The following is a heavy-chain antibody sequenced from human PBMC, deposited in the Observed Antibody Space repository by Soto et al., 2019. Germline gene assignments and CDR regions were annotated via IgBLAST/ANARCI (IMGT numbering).Heavy chain of an antibody. CDR3: ARDGGSYYSDY. V-gene: IGHV1-69*04. Sequence: GASVKVSCKASVGTFSSYTISWVRQAPGQGLEWMGRIIPILGIANYAQKFQGRVTITADKSTSTAYMELSSLRSEDTAVYYCARDGGSYYSDYWGQGTLVTVSS. CDR1: VGTFSSYT. CDR2: IIPILGIA. D-gene: IGHD1-26*01. J-gene: IGHJ4*02.